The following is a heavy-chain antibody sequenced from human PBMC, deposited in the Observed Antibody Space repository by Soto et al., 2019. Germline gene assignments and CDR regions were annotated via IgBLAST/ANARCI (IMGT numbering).Heavy chain of an antibody. CDR1: GCTFSSYA. CDR2: IIPIFGTA. CDR3: ARDSLGSSSPYYYSGMDV. J-gene: IGHJ6*02. D-gene: IGHD6-6*01. V-gene: IGHV1-69*13. Sequence: ASVKVSCKASGCTFSSYAISWVRQAPGQGLEWMGGIIPIFGTANYAQKFQGRVTITADDSTSTAYMELSSLRSEDTAVYYCARDSLGSSSPYYYSGMDVWGQGTTVTVSS.